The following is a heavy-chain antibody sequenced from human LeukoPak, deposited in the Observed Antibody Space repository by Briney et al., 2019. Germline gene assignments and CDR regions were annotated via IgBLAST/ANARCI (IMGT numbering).Heavy chain of an antibody. CDR1: GFTFSSYA. CDR2: ISSTGGST. Sequence: GGPLRLSCAASGFTFSSYAMSWVRQAPGKGLEWVSAISSTGGSTYYAGSVKGRFTISRDNSKNTLYLQMNSLRAEDTAVYYCAKRGSCSTSSCYFDYWGQGTLVTVSS. CDR3: AKRGSCSTSSCYFDY. D-gene: IGHD2-2*01. V-gene: IGHV3-23*01. J-gene: IGHJ4*02.